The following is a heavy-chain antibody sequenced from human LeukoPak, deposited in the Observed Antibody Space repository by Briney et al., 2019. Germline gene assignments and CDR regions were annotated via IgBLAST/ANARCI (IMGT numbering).Heavy chain of an antibody. Sequence: GGSLRLSCAASGFTFSDYGMHWVRQAPGKGLEWVAIISNDGSSEYYADSVKGRFTISRDNSRDTLFLQMASLRPEDTAVYYCAKDEDSLLYYYDGGGYLALDYWGQGTLVTVSS. D-gene: IGHD3-22*01. CDR2: ISNDGSSE. V-gene: IGHV3-30*18. CDR3: AKDEDSLLYYYDGGGYLALDY. CDR1: GFTFSDYG. J-gene: IGHJ4*02.